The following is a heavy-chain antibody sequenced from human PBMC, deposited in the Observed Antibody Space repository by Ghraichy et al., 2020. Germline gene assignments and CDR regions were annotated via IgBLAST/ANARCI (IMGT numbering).Heavy chain of an antibody. CDR1: GFTFSSYA. V-gene: IGHV3-23*01. D-gene: IGHD3-10*01. Sequence: GGSLRLSCAASGFTFSSYAMSWVRQAPGKGLEWVSAISGSGGSTYYADSVKGRFTISRDNSKNTLYLQMNSLRAEDTAVYYCAKGQRRITMVRGVGFDYWGQGTLVTVSS. CDR3: AKGQRRITMVRGVGFDY. CDR2: ISGSGGST. J-gene: IGHJ4*02.